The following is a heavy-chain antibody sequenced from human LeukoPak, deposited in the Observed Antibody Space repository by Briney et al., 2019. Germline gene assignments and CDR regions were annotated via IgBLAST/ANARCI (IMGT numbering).Heavy chain of an antibody. D-gene: IGHD3-10*01. CDR3: ANVLLWFGASH. CDR2: IKQDGSET. Sequence: GGSLRLSCAASGFTFSIYWMSWVRQAPGKGLEWVANIKQDGSETYSVDSVKGRFTISRDNAQSSLYLQMNSLRAEDTAVYYCANVLLWFGASHWGQGTLVTVSS. CDR1: GFTFSIYW. J-gene: IGHJ4*02. V-gene: IGHV3-7*05.